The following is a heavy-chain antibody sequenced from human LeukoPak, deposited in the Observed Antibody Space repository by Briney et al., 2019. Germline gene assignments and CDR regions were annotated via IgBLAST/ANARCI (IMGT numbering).Heavy chain of an antibody. D-gene: IGHD3-22*01. J-gene: IGHJ4*02. CDR2: IYYSGST. CDR3: ARHGTYYYDSSGYYHFDY. CDR1: GGSFSGYY. Sequence: SETLSLTCAVYGGSFSGYYWSWIRQIPGKGLEWIGYIYYSGSTNYNPSLKSRVTISVDTSKNQFSLKLSSVTAADTAVYYCARHGTYYYDSSGYYHFDYWGQGTLVTVSS. V-gene: IGHV4-59*08.